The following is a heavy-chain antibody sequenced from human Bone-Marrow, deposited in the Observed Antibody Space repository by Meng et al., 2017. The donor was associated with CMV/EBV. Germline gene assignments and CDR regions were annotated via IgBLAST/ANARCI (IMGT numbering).Heavy chain of an antibody. V-gene: IGHV3-48*03. J-gene: IGHJ6*02. Sequence: GESLKISCAASGFIFSNYEMNWVRQAPGKGLEWVSYISNAGRTIHFADSVKGRFTISRDNAKNSLYLQMNSLRAEDTAVYYCARDQATVHSYGMDVWGQGNSVTVSS. D-gene: IGHD4-11*01. CDR2: ISNAGRTI. CDR1: GFIFSNYE. CDR3: ARDQATVHSYGMDV.